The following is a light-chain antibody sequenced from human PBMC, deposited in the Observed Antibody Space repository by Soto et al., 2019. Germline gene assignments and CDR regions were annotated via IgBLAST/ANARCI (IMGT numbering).Light chain of an antibody. CDR1: SSNIGAGYD. Sequence: QSVLTQPPSVSGAPGQTVTISCTGSSSNIGAGYDVHWYQQLPGRAPKLLISRNSRRPSGVPDRFSGSRSGTSASLAITGLQAEDEGDYYCQSYDNNLSALFGGGTKVTVL. CDR2: RNS. CDR3: QSYDNNLSAL. V-gene: IGLV1-40*01. J-gene: IGLJ2*01.